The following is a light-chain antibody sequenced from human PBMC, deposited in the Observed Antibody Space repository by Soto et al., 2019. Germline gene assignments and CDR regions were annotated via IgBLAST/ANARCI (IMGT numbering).Light chain of an antibody. V-gene: IGKV1-12*01. CDR1: QGITSW. CDR2: AAS. J-gene: IGKJ4*01. CDR3: QQTSSFPLT. Sequence: DIQMTQSPSSVSASVGDSVTITCRASQGITSWLAWYQQKPGRAPKLLIYAASSLQSGVPSRFSGSRSGRDFTLTISRLQPEDFATYFCQQTSSFPLTFGGGTKVEIK.